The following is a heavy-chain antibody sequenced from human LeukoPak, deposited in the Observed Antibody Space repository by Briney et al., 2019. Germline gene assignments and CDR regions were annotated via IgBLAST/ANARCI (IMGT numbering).Heavy chain of an antibody. Sequence: GGSLRLSCAASGFTFDDYAMHWVRQAPGKGLEWVSGISWNSGSIGYADFVKGRFTISRDNAKNSLYLQMNSLRAEDTALYYCAKDWAKYSYGYTEFDYWGQGTLVTVSS. D-gene: IGHD5-18*01. J-gene: IGHJ4*02. V-gene: IGHV3-9*01. CDR1: GFTFDDYA. CDR2: ISWNSGSI. CDR3: AKDWAKYSYGYTEFDY.